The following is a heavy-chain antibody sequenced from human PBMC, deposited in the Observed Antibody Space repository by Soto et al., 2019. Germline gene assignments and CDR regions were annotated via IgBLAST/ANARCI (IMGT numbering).Heavy chain of an antibody. J-gene: IGHJ6*02. CDR3: ARDYRGWFGYDHGMDV. V-gene: IGHV3-48*03. D-gene: IGHD3-10*01. Sequence: GGSLRLSCAASGFAFSSYEMNWVRQAPGKGLEWVSYISSSGSTIYYADPVKGRFNISRDNAKNSLYLQMNSLRAEDTAVYYCARDYRGWFGYDHGMDVWGHGNTMTVSS. CDR1: GFAFSSYE. CDR2: ISSSGSTI.